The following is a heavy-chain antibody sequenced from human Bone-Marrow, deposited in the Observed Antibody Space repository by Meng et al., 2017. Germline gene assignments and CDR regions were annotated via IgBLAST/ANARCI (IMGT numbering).Heavy chain of an antibody. D-gene: IGHD6-6*01. V-gene: IGHV1-2*06. CDR1: GYTFTGYY. CDR3: ARFGQLESYWFDP. J-gene: IGHJ5*02. Sequence: ASVKVSCKASGYTFTGYYMHWVRQAPGQGLEWMGRINPNSGGTNYAQKFQGRVTMTRDTSISTAYMELSSLRSEDTAVYYCARFGQLESYWFDPWGQGTLVTVSS. CDR2: INPNSGGT.